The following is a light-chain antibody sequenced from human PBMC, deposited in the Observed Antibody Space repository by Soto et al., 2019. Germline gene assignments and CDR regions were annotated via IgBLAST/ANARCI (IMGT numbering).Light chain of an antibody. CDR1: QDVSSK. CDR2: DAS. Sequence: EMVVTQSPATLSVSPGERVTLSCRTSQDVSSKLAWYQQKPCQPPSLLIYDASTRATGTPARFSGSGSGTEFTLAFSSLQSEDYALYFCQQYIRWPLTSGGGTKVEIK. J-gene: IGKJ4*01. CDR3: QQYIRWPLT. V-gene: IGKV3D-15*01.